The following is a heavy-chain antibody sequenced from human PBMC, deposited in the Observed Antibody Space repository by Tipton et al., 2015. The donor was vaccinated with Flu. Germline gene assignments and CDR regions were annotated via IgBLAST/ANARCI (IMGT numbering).Heavy chain of an antibody. D-gene: IGHD3-10*01. Sequence: QVQLVQSGGGVVQPGGSLRLSCAASGFTFSGYAMYWVRQARGEGLEWVALISNDGSNKKYADFVDGRFTISRDNSKNSLYLQMNSLRAEDTAVYYCGTPRNKFGWGTPLDYWGLGTQVTVSS. V-gene: IGHV3-30*04. CDR2: ISNDGSNK. CDR3: GTPRNKFGWGTPLDY. J-gene: IGHJ4*02. CDR1: GFTFSGYA.